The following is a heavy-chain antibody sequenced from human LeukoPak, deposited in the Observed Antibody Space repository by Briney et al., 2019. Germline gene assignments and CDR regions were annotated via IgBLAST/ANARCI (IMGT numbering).Heavy chain of an antibody. Sequence: GGSLRLSCAASGFTFSSYAMHWVRQAPGEGLEWVAVISYDGSNKYYADSVKGRFTISRDNSKNTLYLQMNSLRAEDTAVYYCAGSSGWYPYYFDYWGQGTLVTVSS. D-gene: IGHD6-19*01. J-gene: IGHJ4*02. CDR1: GFTFSSYA. V-gene: IGHV3-30-3*01. CDR3: AGSSGWYPYYFDY. CDR2: ISYDGSNK.